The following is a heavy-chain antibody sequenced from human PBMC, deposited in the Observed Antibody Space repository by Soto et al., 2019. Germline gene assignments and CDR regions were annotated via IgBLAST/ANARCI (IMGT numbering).Heavy chain of an antibody. D-gene: IGHD6-6*01. CDR2: INPRGST. V-gene: IGHV4-34*01. Sequence: QVQLQQWGAGLLKPSETLSLTCAVYGGSFSGYYWSWIRQPPGKGLEWIGEINPRGSTNYNPSLKSRVTIAVDTSKNRCALKLSSVTAADTAVYYCARVETAARPSHSDYWGQRTLVTVSS. J-gene: IGHJ4*02. CDR1: GGSFSGYY. CDR3: ARVETAARPSHSDY.